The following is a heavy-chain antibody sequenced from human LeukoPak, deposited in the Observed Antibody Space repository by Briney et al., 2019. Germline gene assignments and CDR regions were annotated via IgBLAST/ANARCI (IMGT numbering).Heavy chain of an antibody. V-gene: IGHV4-59*01. J-gene: IGHJ4*02. CDR2: VYYSGST. Sequence: SETLSLTCTVSGGSMSTYYWSWIRQPPGQGLEWIGYVYYSGSTKYNPSLKTRVTMSVDTSKNQFSLKLSSVTAADTAVYYCAREGAYSDRGAEYWGQGTLVTVSS. CDR3: AREGAYSDRGAEY. D-gene: IGHD1-26*01. CDR1: GGSMSTYY.